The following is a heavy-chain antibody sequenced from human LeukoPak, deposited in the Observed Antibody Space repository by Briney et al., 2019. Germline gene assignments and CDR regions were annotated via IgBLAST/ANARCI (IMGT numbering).Heavy chain of an antibody. CDR3: AKDLYYDFWSGYFDY. D-gene: IGHD3-3*01. J-gene: IGHJ4*02. CDR2: IRYDGSNK. Sequence: HPGGSLRLSCAASGFTFSSYGMHWVRQAPGKGLGWVAFIRYDGSNKYYAESVKGRFTVSRDNSKNTLYLQMNSLRAEDTAVYYCAKDLYYDFWSGYFDYWGQGTLVTVSS. CDR1: GFTFSSYG. V-gene: IGHV3-30*02.